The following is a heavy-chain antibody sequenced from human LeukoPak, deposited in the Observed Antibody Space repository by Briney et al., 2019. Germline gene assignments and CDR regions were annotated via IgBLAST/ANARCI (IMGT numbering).Heavy chain of an antibody. CDR1: GCTVSSNY. CDR2: IYSGDNT. CDR3: ARSRSITIFGVVRGDRYHFDY. D-gene: IGHD3-3*01. Sequence: GGSLRLSCAASGCTVSSNYMSWVRQAPGQGLECVSVIYSGDNTYYADSVKGRFTISRDNSKNTLYLQMNSLRAEDTAVYYCARSRSITIFGVVRGDRYHFDYWGQGTLVTVSS. V-gene: IGHV3-53*01. J-gene: IGHJ4*02.